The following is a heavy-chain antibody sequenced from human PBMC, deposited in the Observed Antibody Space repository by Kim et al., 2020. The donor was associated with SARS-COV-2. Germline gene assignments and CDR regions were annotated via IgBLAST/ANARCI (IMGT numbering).Heavy chain of an antibody. D-gene: IGHD2-21*02. CDR1: GGTFSSYA. CDR2: IIPIFGTA. Sequence: SVKVSCKASGGTFSSYAISWVRQAPGQGLEWMGGIIPIFGTANYAQKFQGRVTITADESTTTPYMELSSLRSEDTAVYYCASSTCGGDCYRPEYFQHWG. J-gene: IGHJ1*01. V-gene: IGHV1-69*13. CDR3: ASSTCGGDCYRPEYFQH.